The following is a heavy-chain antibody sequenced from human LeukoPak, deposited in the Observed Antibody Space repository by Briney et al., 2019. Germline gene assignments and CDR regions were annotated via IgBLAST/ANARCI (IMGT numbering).Heavy chain of an antibody. J-gene: IGHJ4*02. V-gene: IGHV4-34*01. Sequence: SETLSLTCAVYGGPFRGYYWSWIRQPPGKGLEWIGEINHSGSTNYNPSLKSRVTISVDTSKNQFSLKLSSVTAADTAVYYCARRYGDYFFDYWGQGTLVTVSS. CDR3: ARRYGDYFFDY. D-gene: IGHD4-17*01. CDR1: GGPFRGYY. CDR2: INHSGST.